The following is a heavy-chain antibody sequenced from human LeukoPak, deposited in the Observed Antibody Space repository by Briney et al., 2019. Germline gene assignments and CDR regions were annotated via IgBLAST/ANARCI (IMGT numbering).Heavy chain of an antibody. J-gene: IGHJ5*02. D-gene: IGHD2-15*01. CDR1: GGSFSGYY. CDR3: ARLVARFDP. Sequence: SETLSLTCAVYGGSFSGYYWSWIRQPPGKGLEWIGEINHSGSTNYNPSLKSRVTISVDTSKNQFSLKLSSVTAADTAVYYCARLVARFDPWGQGTLGTVSS. V-gene: IGHV4-34*01. CDR2: INHSGST.